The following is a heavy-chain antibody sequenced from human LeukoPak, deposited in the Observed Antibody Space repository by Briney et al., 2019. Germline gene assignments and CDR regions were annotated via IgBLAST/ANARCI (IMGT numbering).Heavy chain of an antibody. Sequence: PGGSLRLSCAAPGFSFSSYAMHWVRQAPGKGLEHVSGINSNGGSTYYAKSVKGRFTISRDNSKNTLYLQMGSLSAEDMAVYYCARVAAAGTGKWFDTWGQGTLVTVSS. D-gene: IGHD6-13*01. J-gene: IGHJ5*02. V-gene: IGHV3-64*01. CDR2: INSNGGST. CDR1: GFSFSSYA. CDR3: ARVAAAGTGKWFDT.